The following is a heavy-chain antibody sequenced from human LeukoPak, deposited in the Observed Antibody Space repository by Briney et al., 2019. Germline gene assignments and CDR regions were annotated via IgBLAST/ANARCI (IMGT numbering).Heavy chain of an antibody. D-gene: IGHD6-6*01. CDR3: AREQVVGTYYFDY. V-gene: IGHV1-46*01. Sequence: ASLKVSSTPSRYTFTIYYMHWVPQAPGQRHERIGTISPSGGRTSYAQTFQGRVAMTRDTSASTVYMALSSPSADDTAVYYCAREQVVGTYYFDYWGQGTLVTVSS. CDR1: RYTFTIYY. CDR2: ISPSGGRT. J-gene: IGHJ4*02.